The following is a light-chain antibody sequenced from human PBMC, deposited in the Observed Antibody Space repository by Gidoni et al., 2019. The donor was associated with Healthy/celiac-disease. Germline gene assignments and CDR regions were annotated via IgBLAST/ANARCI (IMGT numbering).Light chain of an antibody. J-gene: IGKJ4*01. CDR2: DAS. V-gene: IGKV3-11*01. Sequence: DIVLTQSPATLSLSPGERATLSCRASQSVSSYLAWYKQKPGQAPRLLIYDASNRATGIPARFSGSGSGTDFTRTISSLEPEDFAVYYCQQRSNWPPFTFGGXTKVEIK. CDR1: QSVSSY. CDR3: QQRSNWPPFT.